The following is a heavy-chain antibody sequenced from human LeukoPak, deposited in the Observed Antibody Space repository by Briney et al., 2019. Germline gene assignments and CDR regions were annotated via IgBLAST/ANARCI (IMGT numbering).Heavy chain of an antibody. Sequence: ASVTVSCKASGYTFTGYYMHWVRQAPGQGLEWMEWFNPTSGGKNYAQKFQGRVTMTRDTSISTAYMELSRLRSDDTAVYYCAREVFKGSPAALYYYYYGMDVWGQGTTVTVSS. CDR3: AREVFKGSPAALYYYYYGMDV. CDR2: FNPTSGGK. D-gene: IGHD3-3*01. J-gene: IGHJ6*02. V-gene: IGHV1-2*02. CDR1: GYTFTGYY.